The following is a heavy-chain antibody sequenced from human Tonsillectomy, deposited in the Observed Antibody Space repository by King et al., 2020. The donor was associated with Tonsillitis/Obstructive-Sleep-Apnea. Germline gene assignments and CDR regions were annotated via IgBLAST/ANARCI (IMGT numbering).Heavy chain of an antibody. CDR3: ARDSMIVVARGWFDP. J-gene: IGHJ5*02. Sequence: QTQLVQSGAEVKKPGSSVKVSCKASGGTFSSYAISWVRQAPRQGLEWMGGIIPIFGTANYAQKFQGRVTITADESTSTAYMELSSLRSEDTAVYYCARDSMIVVARGWFDPWGQGTLVTVSS. D-gene: IGHD3-22*01. CDR1: GGTFSSYA. CDR2: IIPIFGTA. V-gene: IGHV1-69*01.